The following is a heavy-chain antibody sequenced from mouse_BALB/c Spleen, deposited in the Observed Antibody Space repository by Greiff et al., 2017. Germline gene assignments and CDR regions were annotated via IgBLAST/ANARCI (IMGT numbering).Heavy chain of an antibody. CDR2: IRNKANGYTT. D-gene: IGHD2-1*01. Sequence: EVHLVESGGGLVQPGGSLRLSCATSGFTFTDYYMSWVRQPPGKALEWLGFIRNKANGYTTEYSASVKGRFTISRDNSQSILYLQMNTLRAEDSATYYCARDNGNYDWFAYWGQGTLVTVSA. CDR3: ARDNGNYDWFAY. CDR1: GFTFTDYY. V-gene: IGHV7-3*02. J-gene: IGHJ3*01.